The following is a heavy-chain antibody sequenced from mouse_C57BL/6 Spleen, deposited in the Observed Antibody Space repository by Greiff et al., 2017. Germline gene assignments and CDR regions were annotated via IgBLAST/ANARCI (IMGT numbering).Heavy chain of an antibody. CDR2: FYPGSGSI. CDR3: GRHVYYDYDEFFDY. J-gene: IGHJ2*01. V-gene: IGHV1-62-2*01. Sequence: QVQLKQPGTELVKPGASVKLSCKASGYTFTSYWMHWVKQRPGQGLAWIGWFYPGSGSIKYNEKFKDKATLTADKSSSTVYMELSRFTSEDSAVYFCGRHVYYDYDEFFDYWGQGTTLTVSS. D-gene: IGHD2-4*01. CDR1: GYTFTSYW.